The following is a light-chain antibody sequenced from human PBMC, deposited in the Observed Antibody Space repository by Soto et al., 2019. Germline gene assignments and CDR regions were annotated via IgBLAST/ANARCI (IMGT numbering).Light chain of an antibody. CDR2: NNN. CDR1: NSNIGTNA. J-gene: IGLJ3*02. Sequence: QSVLTQPPSASGTPGQRVTISCSGSNSNIGTNAVNWYQQIPGTAPKLLIYNNNQRPSGVPDRFSGSKSGTSASLTISGLHSDDEADYPCATWDDTLRSWVFGGGTKVTAL. V-gene: IGLV1-44*01. CDR3: ATWDDTLRSWV.